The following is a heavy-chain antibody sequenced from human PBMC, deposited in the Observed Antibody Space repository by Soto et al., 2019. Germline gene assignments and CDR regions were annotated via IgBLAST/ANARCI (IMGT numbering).Heavy chain of an antibody. V-gene: IGHV3-9*01. Sequence: GGSLRLSCAAAGFTFDDYAMHWVRQAPGKGLEWVSGISWNSGGIGYADSVKGRFTISRDNAKNSLYLQMNSLRAEDTALYYCAKDDSYDSSGSFDYWGQGTLVTVSS. J-gene: IGHJ4*02. D-gene: IGHD3-22*01. CDR2: ISWNSGGI. CDR3: AKDDSYDSSGSFDY. CDR1: GFTFDDYA.